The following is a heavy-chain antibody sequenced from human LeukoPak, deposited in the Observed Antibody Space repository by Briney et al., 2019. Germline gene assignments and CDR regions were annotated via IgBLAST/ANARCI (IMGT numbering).Heavy chain of an antibody. D-gene: IGHD3-16*01. CDR2: IYYSGST. Sequence: SETLSLTCTVSGGSISSYYWSWIRQPPGKGLEWIGYIYYSGSTNYNPSLKSRVAISVDTSKNQFSLKLSFVTAADTAVYYCARGGGGYAFDIWGQGTMVTVSS. CDR1: GGSISSYY. V-gene: IGHV4-59*01. CDR3: ARGGGGYAFDI. J-gene: IGHJ3*02.